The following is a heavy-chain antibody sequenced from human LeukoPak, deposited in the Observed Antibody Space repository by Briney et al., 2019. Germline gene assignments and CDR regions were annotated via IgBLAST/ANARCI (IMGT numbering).Heavy chain of an antibody. CDR3: ARVRRGVAAAGTGSYSDY. D-gene: IGHD6-13*01. CDR2: IYHSGST. CDR1: GGPISSSNW. Sequence: SETLSLTCAVSGGPISSSNWWSWFRQPPGKGLEWIWEIYHSGSTNYNPSLKSRVTISVDKSKNQFSLKLSSVTAADTAVYYCARVRRGVAAAGTGSYSDYWGQGTLVTVSS. J-gene: IGHJ4*02. V-gene: IGHV4-4*02.